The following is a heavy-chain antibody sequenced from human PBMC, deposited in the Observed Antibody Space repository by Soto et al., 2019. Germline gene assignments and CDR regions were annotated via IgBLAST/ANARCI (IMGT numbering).Heavy chain of an antibody. CDR1: GFTFSSYA. J-gene: IGHJ6*02. CDR3: ARDQHIAYYYGSGPIDNYAMAV. Sequence: GGYLGLSCTASGFTFSSYAFHWVRQAPGKGLEWVAVISFDGNRRYYADSVKGRLTMSRDNSKNTLYLQMNSLRAEDTAVYYCARDQHIAYYYGSGPIDNYAMAVWAQGTTVTVSS. D-gene: IGHD3-10*01. V-gene: IGHV3-30-3*01. CDR2: ISFDGNRR.